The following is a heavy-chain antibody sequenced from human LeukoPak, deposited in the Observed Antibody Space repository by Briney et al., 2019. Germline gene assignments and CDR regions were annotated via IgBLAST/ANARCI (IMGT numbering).Heavy chain of an antibody. CDR2: IHYSGST. CDR1: GGSISSYY. J-gene: IGHJ1*01. CDR3: ARDRYYYDSSGHFQH. V-gene: IGHV4-59*12. D-gene: IGHD3-22*01. Sequence: SETLSLTCTVSGGSISSYYWSWIRQSPGKGLEWIGYIHYSGSTYYNPSLKSRVTISVDTSKNQFSLKLSSVTAADTAVYYCARDRYYYDSSGHFQHWGQGTLVTVSS.